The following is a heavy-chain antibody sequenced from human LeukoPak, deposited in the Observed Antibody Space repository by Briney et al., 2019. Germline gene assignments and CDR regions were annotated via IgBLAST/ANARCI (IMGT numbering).Heavy chain of an antibody. V-gene: IGHV4-31*03. CDR2: IYYSGST. J-gene: IGHJ6*02. CDR3: ARDPYYYGMDV. Sequence: SETLSVTCTVSGGSISSGGYYWSWIRQHPGKGLEWIGYIYYSGSTYYNPSLKSRVTISVDTSKNQFSLKLSSVTAADTAVYYCARDPYYYGMDVWGQGTTVTVSS. CDR1: GGSISSGGYY.